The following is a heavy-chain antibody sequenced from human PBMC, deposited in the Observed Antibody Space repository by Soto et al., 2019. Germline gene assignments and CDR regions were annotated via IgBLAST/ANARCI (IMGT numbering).Heavy chain of an antibody. CDR2: INHSGST. CDR3: ARGGYSYGYGSGWFDP. J-gene: IGHJ5*02. CDR1: GGSFSGYY. V-gene: IGHV4-34*01. Sequence: SETLSLTCAVYGGSFSGYYWSWIRQPPWKGLEWIGEINHSGSTNYNPSLKSRVTISVDTSKNQFSLKLSSVTAADTAVYYCARGGYSYGYGSGWFDPWGQGTLVTVSS. D-gene: IGHD5-18*01.